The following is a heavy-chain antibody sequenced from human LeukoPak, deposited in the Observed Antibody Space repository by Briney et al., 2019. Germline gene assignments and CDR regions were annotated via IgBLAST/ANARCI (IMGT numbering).Heavy chain of an antibody. V-gene: IGHV4-59*01. CDR3: VRLQPNTGEWAFDI. J-gene: IGHJ3*02. Sequence: SETLSLTCTVSGGSISTYYWSWTRQPPGEGLEWIGYISNGGSTKYNPSLKSRVTISVDTSKNQLSLKLRSVTAADTAVYHCVRLQPNTGEWAFDIWGQGTMVSVSS. CDR2: ISNGGST. CDR1: GGSISTYY. D-gene: IGHD1-1*01.